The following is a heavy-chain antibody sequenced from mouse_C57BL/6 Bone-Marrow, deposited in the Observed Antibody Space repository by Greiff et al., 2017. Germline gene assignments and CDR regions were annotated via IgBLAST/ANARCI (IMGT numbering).Heavy chain of an antibody. J-gene: IGHJ2*01. CDR2: INPSNGGT. CDR1: GYTFTSYW. D-gene: IGHD1-1*01. V-gene: IGHV1-53*01. Sequence: VQLQQPGTELVKPGASVKLSCKASGYTFTSYWMHWVKQRPGQGLEWIGNINPSNGGTNYNEKFKSKATLTVDKSSSTAYMQLSSLTSEDSAVYYCARARVGSSATGYYFDYWGQGTTLTVSS. CDR3: ARARVGSSATGYYFDY.